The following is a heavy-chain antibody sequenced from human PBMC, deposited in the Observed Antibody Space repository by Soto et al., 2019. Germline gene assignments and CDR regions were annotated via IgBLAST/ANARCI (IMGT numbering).Heavy chain of an antibody. CDR3: ARESPRDIVIMVSPTRHFDY. V-gene: IGHV1-69*04. Sequence: GASVKVSCKASGGTFSSYTISWVRQAPGQGLEWMGRIIPILGIANYAQKFQGRVTITADKSTSTAYMELSSLRSEDTAVYYCARESPRDIVIMVSPTRHFDYWGQGTLVTVSS. CDR1: GGTFSSYT. J-gene: IGHJ4*02. CDR2: IIPILGIA. D-gene: IGHD2-8*01.